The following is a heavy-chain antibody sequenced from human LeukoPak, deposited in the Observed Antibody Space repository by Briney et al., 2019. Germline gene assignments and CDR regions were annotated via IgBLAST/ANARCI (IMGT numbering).Heavy chain of an antibody. V-gene: IGHV4-39*01. CDR2: IYYSGST. J-gene: IGHJ4*02. CDR1: GGSISSSSYY. D-gene: IGHD3-22*01. CDR3: ASPEDYDSSGYGY. Sequence: PSETLSLTCTVYGGSISSSSYYWGWIPQPPGKWLEWIGSIYYSGSTYYNPSLKSRVTISVDTSKNQFSLKLSSVTAADTAVYYCASPEDYDSSGYGYWGQGALVTVSS.